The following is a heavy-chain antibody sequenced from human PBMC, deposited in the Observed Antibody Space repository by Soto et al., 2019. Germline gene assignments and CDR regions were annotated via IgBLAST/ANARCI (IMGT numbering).Heavy chain of an antibody. CDR2: ISAYNGNT. CDR3: AREVAAAGGYYYYGMDV. V-gene: IGHV1-18*01. CDR1: GYTFTSYG. J-gene: IGHJ6*02. Sequence: ASVKVSCKASGYTFTSYGISCVRQPPGQVLEWMGWISAYNGNTNYAQKLQGRVTMTTDTSTSTAYMELRSLRSDDTAVYYCAREVAAAGGYYYYGMDVWGQGTTVTVSS. D-gene: IGHD6-13*01.